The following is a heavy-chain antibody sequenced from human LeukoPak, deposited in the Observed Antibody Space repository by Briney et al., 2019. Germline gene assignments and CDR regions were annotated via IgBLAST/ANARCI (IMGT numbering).Heavy chain of an antibody. Sequence: GESLQISCKGSGSSFTSYWISWVRQMPGKGLEWMGRIDPSDSYTNYSPSCQGHVTISVDKSISTAYLQWSSLKASDTAMYYCARHWGGLNWFDPWGQGTLVTVSS. J-gene: IGHJ5*02. D-gene: IGHD3-16*01. CDR1: GSSFTSYW. CDR3: ARHWGGLNWFDP. CDR2: IDPSDSYT. V-gene: IGHV5-10-1*01.